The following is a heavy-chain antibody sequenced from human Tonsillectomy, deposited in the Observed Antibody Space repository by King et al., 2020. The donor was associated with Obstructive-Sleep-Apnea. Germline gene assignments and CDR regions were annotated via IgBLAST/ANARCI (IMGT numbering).Heavy chain of an antibody. D-gene: IGHD3-10*01. CDR2: IWYDGSKK. V-gene: IGHV3-33*06. CDR3: AKGSGSSWYFDY. J-gene: IGHJ4*02. CDR1: GFPFSSYG. Sequence: VQLVESGGGVVQPGRSLRLSCAASGFPFSSYGMHWVRQAPGKDLEWVAVIWYDGSKKYYEDSVKGRFTIARDNSKNTLYLQMNILRGEDTAVYYCAKGSGSSWYFDYWGQGTLVTVSS.